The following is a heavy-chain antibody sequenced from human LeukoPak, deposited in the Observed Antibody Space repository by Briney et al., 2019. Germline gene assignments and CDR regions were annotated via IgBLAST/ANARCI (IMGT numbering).Heavy chain of an antibody. J-gene: IGHJ4*02. V-gene: IGHV3-9*01. Sequence: SLRLSCAASGFTFDDYAMHWVRQAPGKGLEWVSGISWNSGSIGYADSVKGRFTISRDNAKNSLYLQMNSLRAEDTAVYYCAKTIQRRDGYNYFDYWGQGTLVTVSS. D-gene: IGHD5-24*01. CDR3: AKTIQRRDGYNYFDY. CDR2: ISWNSGSI. CDR1: GFTFDDYA.